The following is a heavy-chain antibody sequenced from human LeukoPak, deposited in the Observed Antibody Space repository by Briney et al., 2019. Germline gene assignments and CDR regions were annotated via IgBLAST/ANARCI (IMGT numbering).Heavy chain of an antibody. D-gene: IGHD3-9*01. J-gene: IGHJ4*02. V-gene: IGHV1-69*04. CDR2: IIPILGIA. CDR1: GGTFSSYA. Sequence: GASVKVSCKASGGTFSSYAISWVRQAPGQGLEWMGRIIPILGIANYAQKFQGRVTITADKSTSTAYMELSSLRSEDTAVYYCAREITGSYDILTGPFDYWGQGTLVTVSS. CDR3: AREITGSYDILTGPFDY.